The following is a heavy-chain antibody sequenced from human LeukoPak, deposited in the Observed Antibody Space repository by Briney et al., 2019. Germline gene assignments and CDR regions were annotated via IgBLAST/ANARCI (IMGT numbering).Heavy chain of an antibody. D-gene: IGHD2-2*01. Sequence: SETLSLTCTVSGGSISSYYWSRLRQPPGKGLEWIGYIYYSGSTNYHPSLNIPVTISVATSKNQFSLKLSSVTAADTAVYYCARAVLGYCSSTSCYPYEDYWGQGTLVTVSS. CDR3: ARAVLGYCSSTSCYPYEDY. V-gene: IGHV4-59*01. CDR1: GGSISSYY. CDR2: IYYSGST. J-gene: IGHJ4*02.